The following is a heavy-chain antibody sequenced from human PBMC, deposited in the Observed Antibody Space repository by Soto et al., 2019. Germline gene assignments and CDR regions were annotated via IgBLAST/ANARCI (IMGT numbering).Heavy chain of an antibody. CDR3: AKDPLTRGWFDP. CDR1: GFTFSGNA. V-gene: IGHV3-23*01. CDR2: ISAGGTT. Sequence: EVQLLESGGGLVQPGGSLRLSCAASGFTFSGNAMTWVRQAPGKGLDWVSGISAGGTTYYADSAKGRLTISRDNSKNTLYLQMNSLRADDTAVYYCAKDPLTRGWFDPWGQGTLVTVSS. J-gene: IGHJ5*02.